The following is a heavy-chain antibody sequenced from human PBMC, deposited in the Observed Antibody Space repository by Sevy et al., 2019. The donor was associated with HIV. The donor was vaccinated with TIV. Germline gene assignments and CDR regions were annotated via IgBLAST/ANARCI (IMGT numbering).Heavy chain of an antibody. D-gene: IGHD3-10*01. J-gene: IGHJ3*02. CDR1: GFTFSSYA. Sequence: GSLRLSCAASGFTFSSYAMSWVRQAPGKGLEWVSAIRGSGGSTYYADSVKGRFTISRDNSKNTLYLQMNSLRAEDTAVYYCAKEIWFREWGDHAFDIWGQGTMVTVSS. CDR2: IRGSGGST. V-gene: IGHV3-23*01. CDR3: AKEIWFREWGDHAFDI.